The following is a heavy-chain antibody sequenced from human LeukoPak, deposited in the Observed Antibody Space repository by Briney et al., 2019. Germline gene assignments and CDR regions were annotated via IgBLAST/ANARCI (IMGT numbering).Heavy chain of an antibody. J-gene: IGHJ5*02. CDR1: GGSFSGYY. V-gene: IGHV4-34*01. D-gene: IGHD3-22*01. CDR2: INHSGST. Sequence: SEPLSLTCAVYGGSFSGYYWSWIRQPPGKGLEWIGEINHSGSTNYNPSLKSRVTISVDTSKNQFSLKLSSVTAADTAVYYCARGSKGWPYDSSGTNWFDPWGQGTLVTVSS. CDR3: ARGSKGWPYDSSGTNWFDP.